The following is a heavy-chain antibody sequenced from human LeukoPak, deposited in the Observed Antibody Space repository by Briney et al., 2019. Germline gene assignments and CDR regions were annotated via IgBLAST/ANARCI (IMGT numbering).Heavy chain of an antibody. CDR3: ARGRRLSGYSYGPYYYYYMDV. V-gene: IGHV4-59*12. CDR2: IYYSGST. CDR1: GGSISSYY. Sequence: SETLSLTCTVSGGSISSYYWSWIRQPPGKGLEWIGYIYYSGSTNYNPSLKSRVTVSVDTSKNQFSLKLSSVTAADTAVYYCARGRRLSGYSYGPYYYYYMDVWGKGTTVTISS. J-gene: IGHJ6*03. D-gene: IGHD5-18*01.